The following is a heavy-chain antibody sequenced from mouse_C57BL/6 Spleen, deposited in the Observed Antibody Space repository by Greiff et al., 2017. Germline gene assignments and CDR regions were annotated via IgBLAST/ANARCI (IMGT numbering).Heavy chain of an antibody. CDR1: GFTFSSYG. Sequence: EVQLQQSGGDLVKPGGSLKLSCAASGFTFSSYGMSWVRQTPGKRLEWVATIRSGGSYTYYPDSVKGRFTISRDNAKNTLYLQISSLKSEDTAMYYCARQGDEGYYRCAMDYWGQGTSVTVSS. CDR3: ARQGDEGYYRCAMDY. D-gene: IGHD2-3*01. J-gene: IGHJ4*01. V-gene: IGHV5-6*01. CDR2: IRSGGSYT.